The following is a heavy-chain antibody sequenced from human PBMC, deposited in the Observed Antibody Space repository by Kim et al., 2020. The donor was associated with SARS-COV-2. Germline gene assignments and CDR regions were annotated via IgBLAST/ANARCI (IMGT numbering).Heavy chain of an antibody. CDR2: ISSSTSYT. D-gene: IGHD6-19*01. J-gene: IGHJ5*02. CDR1: GFTFSDYY. V-gene: IGHV3-11*05. Sequence: GGSLRLSCAASGFTFSDYYMSWIRQAPGKGLEWLSYISSSTSYTKYADSVKGRFTISRDNAKNSLYLQMNSLRAEDTAVYYCARVHSENSSGYCFHPWGQGTLVTVSS. CDR3: ARVHSENSSGYCFHP.